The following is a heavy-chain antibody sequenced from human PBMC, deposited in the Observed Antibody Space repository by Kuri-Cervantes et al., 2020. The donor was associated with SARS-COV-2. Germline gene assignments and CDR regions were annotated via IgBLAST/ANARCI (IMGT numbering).Heavy chain of an antibody. CDR3: ARNIN. Sequence: GESLKISCAASGFTFSSYGMHWVRQAPGKGLEWVAFIEYDGSSKYYADSVTGRFTVSRDNSKNTLFLHMDSLRGGDTAVYYCARNINWGQGTMVTVSS. J-gene: IGHJ3*01. CDR1: GFTFSSYG. CDR2: IEYDGSSK. V-gene: IGHV3-30*19.